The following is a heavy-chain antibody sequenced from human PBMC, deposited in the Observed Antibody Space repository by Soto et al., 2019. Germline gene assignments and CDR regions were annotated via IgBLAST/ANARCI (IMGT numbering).Heavy chain of an antibody. CDR3: ARQYCTSSRCYGYYYYYYMDV. CDR2: IYPGDSDT. D-gene: IGHD2-2*01. J-gene: IGHJ6*03. CDR1: GYSFTNYW. Sequence: PGESLKISCKGSGYSFTNYWIGLVRQMPGRGLEWMGIIYPGDSDTRYSPSFQGRVTISADKSISTAYLQWSSLEASDTAMYYCARQYCTSSRCYGYYYYYYMDVWGKGTTVTVSS. V-gene: IGHV5-51*01.